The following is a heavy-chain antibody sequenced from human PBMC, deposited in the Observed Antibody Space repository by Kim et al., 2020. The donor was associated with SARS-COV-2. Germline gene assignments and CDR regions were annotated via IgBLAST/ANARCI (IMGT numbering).Heavy chain of an antibody. CDR1: GYTFTKYG. CDR3: ARDGEQIDIVWLYYSRHMD. D-gene: IGHD6-6*01. V-gene: IGHV1-18*04. CDR2: ISANTGKA. Sequence: ASVKVSCKTSGYTFTKYGINWVRRVRGQGLEWMGCISANTGKAKYTQKFQDRVTMTADPSTSTAYLELSNLTTEDTGVYFCARDGEQIDIVWLYYSRHMD. J-gene: IGHJ6*03.